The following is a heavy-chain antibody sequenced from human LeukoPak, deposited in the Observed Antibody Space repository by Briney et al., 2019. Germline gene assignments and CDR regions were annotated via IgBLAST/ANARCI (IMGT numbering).Heavy chain of an antibody. CDR2: INHSGST. CDR3: ARRRSIAAGGLDY. V-gene: IGHV4-34*01. CDR1: GGSFSGYY. Sequence: SETLSLTCAVYGGSFSGYYWSWIRQPPGKGPEWIGEINHSGSTNYNPSLKSRVTISVDTSKNQFSLKLSSVTAADTAVYYCARRRSIAAGGLDYWGQGTLVTVSS. J-gene: IGHJ4*02. D-gene: IGHD6-6*01.